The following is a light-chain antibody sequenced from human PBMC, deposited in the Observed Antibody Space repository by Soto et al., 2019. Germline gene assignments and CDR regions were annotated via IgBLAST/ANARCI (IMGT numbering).Light chain of an antibody. Sequence: EIVLTQSPGNLSLSPGERATLSCRASQSVSSSYLAWYQKKPGQAPRLLIYGASIRANDIPGRFSGSGSGTDFTLTISRLEPEDFAVYYCQQYGTSPYTFGQGTKLEIK. CDR1: QSVSSSY. CDR2: GAS. J-gene: IGKJ2*01. V-gene: IGKV3-20*01. CDR3: QQYGTSPYT.